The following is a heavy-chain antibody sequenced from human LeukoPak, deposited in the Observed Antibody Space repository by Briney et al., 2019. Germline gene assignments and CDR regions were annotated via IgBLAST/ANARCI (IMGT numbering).Heavy chain of an antibody. J-gene: IGHJ4*02. CDR3: AKAYWEDTAVEDYFDY. Sequence: PGRSLRLSCAASGFTFSSYGMHWVRQAPGKGLEWVAVIWYDGSNKYYADSVKGRFTISRDNSKNTLYLQMNSLRAEDTAVYYCAKAYWEDTAVEDYFDYWGQGTLVTVSS. D-gene: IGHD5-18*01. V-gene: IGHV3-33*06. CDR2: IWYDGSNK. CDR1: GFTFSSYG.